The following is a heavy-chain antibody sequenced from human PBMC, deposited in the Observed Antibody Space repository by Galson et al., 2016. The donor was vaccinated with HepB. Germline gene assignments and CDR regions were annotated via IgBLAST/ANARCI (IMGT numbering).Heavy chain of an antibody. CDR3: AQGRWSYSNTWYESFGH. CDR2: ISADGSTT. J-gene: IGHJ4*02. D-gene: IGHD6-13*01. Sequence: SLRLSCAVSGFTLTTYAMHWVRQAPGKGREWVAVISADGSTTYYADSVKGRFTISRETPNNTLYLQMNTLTPADTAVYYCAQGRWSYSNTWYESFGHWGQGTMLTVSS. V-gene: IGHV3-30-3*02. CDR1: GFTLTTYA.